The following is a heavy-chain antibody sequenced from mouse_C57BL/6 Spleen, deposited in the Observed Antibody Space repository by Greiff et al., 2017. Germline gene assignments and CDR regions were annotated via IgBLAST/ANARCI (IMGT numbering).Heavy chain of an antibody. CDR2: IDPENGDT. Sequence: EVQLHQSGAELVRPGASVKLSCTASGFTFKDDSMPWVKQRPEQGLEWIGWIDPENGDTYYASKFQGKATITADTSSNTAYLQLSSLTSEDTAVYYCTTPHRDEYDTYWGQGTTLTVSS. J-gene: IGHJ2*01. CDR3: TTPHRDEYDTY. CDR1: GFTFKDDS. D-gene: IGHD2-4*01. V-gene: IGHV14-4*01.